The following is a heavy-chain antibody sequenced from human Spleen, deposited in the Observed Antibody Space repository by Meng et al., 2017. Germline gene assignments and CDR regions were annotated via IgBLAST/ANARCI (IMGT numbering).Heavy chain of an antibody. CDR1: GGSISSSNW. Sequence: SETLSLTCAVSGGSISSSNWWSWVRQPPGKGLEWIGEIYHSGSTNYNPSLKSRVTISVDKSKNQFPLKLSSVTAADTAVYYCARGFYDSSGPSAFDIWGQGTMVTVSS. V-gene: IGHV4-4*02. CDR2: IYHSGST. CDR3: ARGFYDSSGPSAFDI. D-gene: IGHD3-22*01. J-gene: IGHJ3*02.